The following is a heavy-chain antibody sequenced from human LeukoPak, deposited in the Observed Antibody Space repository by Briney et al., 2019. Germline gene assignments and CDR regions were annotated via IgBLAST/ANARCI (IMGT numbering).Heavy chain of an antibody. D-gene: IGHD4-17*01. CDR2: IRSSSSTI. CDR3: ARDSDYGDFD. CDR1: GFTFSSYS. J-gene: IGHJ4*02. V-gene: IGHV3-48*04. Sequence: GGSLRLSCAASGFTFSSYSMNWVRQAPGKGLEWVSYIRSSSSTIYYADSVKGRFTISRDNAKNSLYLQMNSLRAEDTAVYYCARDSDYGDFDWGQGTLVTVSS.